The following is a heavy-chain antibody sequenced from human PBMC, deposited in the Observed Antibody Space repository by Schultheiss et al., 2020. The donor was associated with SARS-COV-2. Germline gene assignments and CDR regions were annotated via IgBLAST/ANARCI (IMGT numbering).Heavy chain of an antibody. CDR1: GYTFTGYY. D-gene: IGHD2-15*01. CDR2: ISPSGGST. V-gene: IGHV1-46*01. J-gene: IGHJ6*02. Sequence: ASVKVSCKASGYTFTGYYMHWVRQAPGQGLEWMGIISPSGGSTSYAQKFQGRVTMTRDTSTSTVYMELSSLRSEDTAVYYCARELDIVVVVAANSRVGMDVWGQGTTVTVSS. CDR3: ARELDIVVVVAANSRVGMDV.